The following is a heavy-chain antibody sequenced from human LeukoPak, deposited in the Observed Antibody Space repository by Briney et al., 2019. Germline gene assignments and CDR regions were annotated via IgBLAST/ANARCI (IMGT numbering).Heavy chain of an antibody. CDR1: GITFSDYY. Sequence: GGSLRLSCGAPGITFSDYYMSWIRQAPGKGLEWVSYISNSGSSMYYADSVKGRFTISRDNSKNTLYLQMNSLRAEDTAVYYCARGSVFPRRLMTLRRYDAFDIWGQGTMVTVSS. V-gene: IGHV3-11*04. J-gene: IGHJ3*02. CDR2: ISNSGSSM. CDR3: ARGSVFPRRLMTLRRYDAFDI. D-gene: IGHD3-16*01.